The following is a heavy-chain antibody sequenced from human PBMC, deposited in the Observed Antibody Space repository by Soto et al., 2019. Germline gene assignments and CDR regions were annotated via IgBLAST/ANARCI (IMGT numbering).Heavy chain of an antibody. J-gene: IGHJ6*02. CDR1: GVTFSSYW. Sequence: PGGSLTLSCAASGVTFSSYWRHWVRQAPGKGLVWVSRVNSDGTNIGYADSVKGRFTISRDNAKNTLYLQMNSLRAEDTAVYYCARLKQMVPGYYGLDVWGQGTTVTVSS. CDR2: VNSDGTNI. D-gene: IGHD2-8*01. CDR3: ARLKQMVPGYYGLDV. V-gene: IGHV3-74*01.